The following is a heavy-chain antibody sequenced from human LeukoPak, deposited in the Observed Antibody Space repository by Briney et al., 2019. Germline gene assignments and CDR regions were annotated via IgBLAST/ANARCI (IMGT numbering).Heavy chain of an antibody. CDR2: MYYRGNT. CDR1: GFTFSSYA. J-gene: IGHJ4*02. Sequence: LRLSCAASGFTFSSYAMHWVRQAPGKGLEWVGHMYYRGNTFYNPSLKSRVTISVDTSKNQFSLKLRSVTAADTAVYYCARLYGNYQNYFDYWGQGTLVTVSS. D-gene: IGHD1-7*01. CDR3: ARLYGNYQNYFDY. V-gene: IGHV4-59*12.